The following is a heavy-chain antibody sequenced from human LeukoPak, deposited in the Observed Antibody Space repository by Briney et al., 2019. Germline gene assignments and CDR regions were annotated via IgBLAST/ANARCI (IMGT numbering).Heavy chain of an antibody. J-gene: IGHJ3*02. D-gene: IGHD5-12*01. Sequence: ASVKVSCKAAGGTFSSYAISWVRQAPGQGLEWMGRIIPIFGTANYAQKFQGRVTITADKSTSTACMELSSLRSEDTAVYYCARVAGWLSRADRAFDIWGQGTRVTVSS. CDR2: IIPIFGTA. CDR3: ARVAGWLSRADRAFDI. CDR1: GGTFSSYA. V-gene: IGHV1-69*06.